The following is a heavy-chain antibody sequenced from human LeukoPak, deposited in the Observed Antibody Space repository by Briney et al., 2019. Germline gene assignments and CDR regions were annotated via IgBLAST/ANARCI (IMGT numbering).Heavy chain of an antibody. D-gene: IGHD6-19*01. J-gene: IGHJ4*02. V-gene: IGHV4-34*01. CDR2: INHSGGT. CDR3: TRDGGVAVTPLDFDF. CDR1: GGSFSGYY. Sequence: SETLSLTCAVYGGSFSGYYWSWIRQPPGKGLEWIGEINHSGGTNYNPSLKSRVTISVDTSKNQFSLKLSSVTAADTAVYYCTRDGGVAVTPLDFDFWGQGTLVTVSS.